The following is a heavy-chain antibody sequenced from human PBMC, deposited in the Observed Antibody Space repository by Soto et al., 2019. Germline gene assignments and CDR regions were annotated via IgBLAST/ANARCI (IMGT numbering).Heavy chain of an antibody. Sequence: PGGALRLSCAASGFTFSSYEMHWVRQAPGKGLEWISYISSTGSGTLYAESVMGRFTMSRDNTKNSVSLQMSSLRAEDTAVYYCVRDLHEPLATDALRVANWGQGTQVTVSS. CDR3: VRDLHEPLATDALRVAN. CDR1: GFTFSSYE. CDR2: ISSTGSGT. V-gene: IGHV3-48*03. D-gene: IGHD2-8*02. J-gene: IGHJ4*02.